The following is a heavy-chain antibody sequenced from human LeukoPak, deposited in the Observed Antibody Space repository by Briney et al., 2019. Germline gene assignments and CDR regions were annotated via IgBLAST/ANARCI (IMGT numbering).Heavy chain of an antibody. CDR2: ISSSGRTK. J-gene: IGHJ3*02. CDR1: GFTFSSYE. D-gene: IGHD4-17*01. V-gene: IGHV3-48*03. CDR3: AGNDYGAFDI. Sequence: QTGGSLRLSCAASGFTFSSYEMNWVRQAPGKGLEWVSYISSSGRTKYYADSVKGRFTISRDNAKNSLYLQMNSLRAEDTAVYYCAGNDYGAFDIWGQGTMVTVSS.